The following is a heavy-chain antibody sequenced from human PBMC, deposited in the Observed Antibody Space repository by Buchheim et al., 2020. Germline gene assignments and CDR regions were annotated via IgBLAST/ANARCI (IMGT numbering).Heavy chain of an antibody. V-gene: IGHV3-30-3*01. CDR1: GFTFSSYA. CDR2: ISYDGSSK. D-gene: IGHD5-18*01. J-gene: IGHJ4*02. CDR3: ARDEYSYGYPNDY. Sequence: QVQLVESGGGVVQPGRSLRLSCAASGFTFSSYAMHWVRQAPGKGLEWVAVISYDGSSKYYADSVKGRFTISRDNSKNTLYLQMNSLRAEDTAVYYCARDEYSYGYPNDYWGQGTL.